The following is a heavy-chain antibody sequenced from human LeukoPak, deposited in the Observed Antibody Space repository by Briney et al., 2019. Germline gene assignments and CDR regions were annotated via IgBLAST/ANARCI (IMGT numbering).Heavy chain of an antibody. D-gene: IGHD6-19*01. J-gene: IGHJ3*02. CDR3: ARDQALGYGWPTVLAIDI. CDR2: FYTSGST. CDR1: GGSISSGGYY. Sequence: SQTLSLTCTVSGGSISSGGYYWSWIRQPAGKGLEWIGRFYTSGSTNYNPSLKSRVTISIDTSKNQFSLNLSSVTAADTAVYYCARDQALGYGWPTVLAIDIWGQGTMVTVSS. V-gene: IGHV4-61*02.